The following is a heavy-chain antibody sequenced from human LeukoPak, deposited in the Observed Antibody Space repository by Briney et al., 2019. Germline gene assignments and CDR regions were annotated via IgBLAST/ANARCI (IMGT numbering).Heavy chain of an antibody. Sequence: ASVKVSCKASGYTFTSYGISWVRQAPGQGLEWMGRIIPILGIANYAQKFQGRVTITADKSTSTAYMELSSLRSEDTAVYYCARLVPPDGDYAYYYYGMDVWGQGTTVTVSS. CDR1: GYTFTSYG. CDR3: ARLVPPDGDYAYYYYGMDV. V-gene: IGHV1-69*04. D-gene: IGHD4-17*01. CDR2: IIPILGIA. J-gene: IGHJ6*02.